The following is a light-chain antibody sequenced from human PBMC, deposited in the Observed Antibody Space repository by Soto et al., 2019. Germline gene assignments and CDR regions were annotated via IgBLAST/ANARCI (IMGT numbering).Light chain of an antibody. Sequence: DIQMTQSPSSVSASVGDRVSITCRASQGISNWLAWYQQKPGRAPKLLIYTGSSLQSRVPSRFSGTGSGTDFTLTISSLQPEDVATYYCKQANSLPLTFGGGTKVEIK. CDR1: QGISNW. V-gene: IGKV1-12*01. CDR2: TGS. CDR3: KQANSLPLT. J-gene: IGKJ4*01.